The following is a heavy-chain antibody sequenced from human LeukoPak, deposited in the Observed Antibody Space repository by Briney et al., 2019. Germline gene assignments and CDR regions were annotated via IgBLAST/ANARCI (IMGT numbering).Heavy chain of an antibody. CDR2: IYYSGST. D-gene: IGHD6-25*01. CDR1: GGSSSSYY. Sequence: SETLSLTCTVSGGSSSSYYWSWIRQPPGKGLEWIGYIYYSGSTNYNPSLKSRVTISVDTSKNQFSLKLSSVTAADTAVYYCANPSGTGHDAFDIWGQGTMVTVSS. CDR3: ANPSGTGHDAFDI. J-gene: IGHJ3*02. V-gene: IGHV4-59*01.